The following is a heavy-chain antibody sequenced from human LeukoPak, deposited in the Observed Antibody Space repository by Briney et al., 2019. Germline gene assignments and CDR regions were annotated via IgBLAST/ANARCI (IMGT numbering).Heavy chain of an antibody. CDR3: ARDRHGYFDY. Sequence: PGGSLRLSCAASGFTFSSYAMHWVRQAPGKGLEWVAVISYDGSNKYYADSVKGRFTISRDNSKNTLYLQMNSLRAEDTAVYYCARDRHGYFDYWGQGTLVTVSS. CDR2: ISYDGSNK. CDR1: GFTFSSYA. V-gene: IGHV3-30-3*01. J-gene: IGHJ4*02.